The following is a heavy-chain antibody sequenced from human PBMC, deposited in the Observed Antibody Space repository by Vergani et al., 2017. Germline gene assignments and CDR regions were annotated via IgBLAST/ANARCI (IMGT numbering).Heavy chain of an antibody. V-gene: IGHV5-51*01. CDR2: IYPGDSDT. Sequence: EVQLVQSGAEVKKPGESLKISCKGSGYTFTNYWIGWVRQMPGKGLEWIGVIYPGDSDTKYSPSFQGQVTISADMSISTAYLQWSSLKASDTAMYYCARLGYSYGQTIDYWGQGTLVTVAS. CDR3: ARLGYSYGQTIDY. J-gene: IGHJ4*02. D-gene: IGHD5-18*01. CDR1: GYTFTNYW.